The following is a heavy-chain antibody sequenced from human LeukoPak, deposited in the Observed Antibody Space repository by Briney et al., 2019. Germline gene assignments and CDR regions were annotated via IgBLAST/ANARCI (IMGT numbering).Heavy chain of an antibody. CDR1: GGSISSISYC. J-gene: IGHJ5*02. D-gene: IGHD5-24*01. CDR2: MYHNGST. V-gene: IGHV4-39*01. CDR3: ARHPSGRMWLQQGGWFDP. Sequence: PSETLSLTCTVSGGSISSISYCRGWIRQPPGKGLEWIGSMYHNGSTYYNPSLKSRVTISVDTSKNQFSLKLTSVTAADTAVYYCARHPSGRMWLQQGGWFDPWGQGTLVAVSS.